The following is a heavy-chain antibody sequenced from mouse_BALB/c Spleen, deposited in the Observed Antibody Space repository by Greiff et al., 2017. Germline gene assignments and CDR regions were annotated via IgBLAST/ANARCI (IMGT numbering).Heavy chain of an antibody. CDR1: GFTFSSYT. Sequence: EVQLQESGGGLVQPGGSLKLSCAASGFTFSSYTMSWVRQTPEKRLEWVAYISNGGGSTYYPDTVKGRFTISRDNAKNTLYLQMSSLKSEDTAMYYCARHPYGNYWYFDVWGAGTTVTVSS. V-gene: IGHV5-12-2*01. CDR2: ISNGGGST. D-gene: IGHD2-10*02. CDR3: ARHPYGNYWYFDV. J-gene: IGHJ1*01.